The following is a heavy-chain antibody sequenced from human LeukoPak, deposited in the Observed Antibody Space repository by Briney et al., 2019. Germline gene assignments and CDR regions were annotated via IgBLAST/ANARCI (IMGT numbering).Heavy chain of an antibody. CDR2: IKQDGSDK. CDR1: GFTFSSYW. V-gene: IGHV3-7*01. J-gene: IGHJ4*02. D-gene: IGHD2-2*01. Sequence: GGSLRLSCAGSGFTFSSYWMSWVRQAPGKGLEWVANIKQDGSDKYYVDSVKGRFTISKDNAKNSLYLQMNSLRAEDTAVYYCARDPRGSSTSFDYWGQGTVVTVSS. CDR3: ARDPRGSSTSFDY.